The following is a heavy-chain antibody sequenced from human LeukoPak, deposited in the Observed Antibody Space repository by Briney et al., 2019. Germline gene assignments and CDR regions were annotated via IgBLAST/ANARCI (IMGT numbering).Heavy chain of an antibody. D-gene: IGHD6-25*01. V-gene: IGHV4-34*01. J-gene: IGHJ4*02. CDR1: GGSFSTHF. CDR2: INQGGDT. Sequence: SETLSLTCGVTGGSFSTHFWAWIRQSPARGLEWIGEINQGGDTDYNPSFKRRVKMSIDDSRSQFSLTLTSVTAADTAMYYCARVLGIAVVAGATEDNYFDSWGQGALVTVSS. CDR3: ARVLGIAVVAGATEDNYFDS.